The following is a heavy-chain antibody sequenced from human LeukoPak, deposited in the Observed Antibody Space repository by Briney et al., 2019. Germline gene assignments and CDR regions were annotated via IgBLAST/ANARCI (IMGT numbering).Heavy chain of an antibody. CDR2: INPSGGST. J-gene: IGHJ3*01. Sequence: ASVKVSCKASGYMFTVYYLHWVRQAPGQGLEWMGIINPSGGSTSYAQKFQGRVTMTRDMSTSTVYMELSSLRSEDTAVYYCARVKNRKGLIAGRGAFDFRGQGTMVTVSS. CDR1: GYMFTVYY. CDR3: ARVKNRKGLIAGRGAFDF. V-gene: IGHV1-46*01. D-gene: IGHD6-6*01.